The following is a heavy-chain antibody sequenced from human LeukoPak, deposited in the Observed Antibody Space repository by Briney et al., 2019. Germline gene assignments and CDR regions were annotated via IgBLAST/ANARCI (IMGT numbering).Heavy chain of an antibody. V-gene: IGHV4-4*07. J-gene: IGHJ3*02. CDR3: AIERRILGSDAFDI. CDR1: GGSISSYY. D-gene: IGHD1-1*01. CDR2: IYTSGST. Sequence: SETLSLTCTVSGGSISSYYWSWIRQPAGKGLEWIGRIYTSGSTNYNPSLKSRVTMSVDTSKNQFSLKLSSVTAADTAVYYCAIERRILGSDAFDIWGQGTMVTVSS.